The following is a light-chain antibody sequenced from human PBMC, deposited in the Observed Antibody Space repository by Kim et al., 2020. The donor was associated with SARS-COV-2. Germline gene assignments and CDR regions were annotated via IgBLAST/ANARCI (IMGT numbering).Light chain of an antibody. CDR1: SNDFGGYNY. CDR2: EVS. J-gene: IGLJ1*01. CDR3: CSYAGSYTYV. V-gene: IGLV2-11*01. Sequence: GQSVTIACTGTSNDFGGYNYVSWYQQHPGKAPKLMIYEVSKRPSGVPDRFSGSKSGNTASLTISGLQSEDEADYYCCSYAGSYTYVFGTGTKVTVL.